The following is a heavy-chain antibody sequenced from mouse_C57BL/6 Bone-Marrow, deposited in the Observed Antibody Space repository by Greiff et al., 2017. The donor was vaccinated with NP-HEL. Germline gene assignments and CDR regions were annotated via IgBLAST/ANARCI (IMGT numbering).Heavy chain of an antibody. CDR3: VRHGECYAMDY. CDR2: IRSKSNNYAT. J-gene: IGHJ4*01. CDR1: GFSFNTYA. Sequence: EVQRVESGGGLVQPKGSLKLSCAASGFSFNTYAMNWVRQAPGKGLEWVARIRSKSNNYATYYADSVKDRFTISRDDSESMLYLQMNNLKTEDTAMYYCVRHGECYAMDYWGQGTSVTVSS. V-gene: IGHV10-1*01.